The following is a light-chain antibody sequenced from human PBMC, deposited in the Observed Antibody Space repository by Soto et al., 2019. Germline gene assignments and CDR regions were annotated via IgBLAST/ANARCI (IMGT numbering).Light chain of an antibody. Sequence: EIVLTQSPGTLSLSPGERPTLTCRASQNISSYLIWYQQKPGQPPRLLIYDASTRATGIPARFSGSQSGTEFTLTISSLLSEDFAVYYCQQYNNWPQTFGQGTKVDIK. CDR2: DAS. V-gene: IGKV3D-15*01. J-gene: IGKJ1*01. CDR1: QNISSY. CDR3: QQYNNWPQT.